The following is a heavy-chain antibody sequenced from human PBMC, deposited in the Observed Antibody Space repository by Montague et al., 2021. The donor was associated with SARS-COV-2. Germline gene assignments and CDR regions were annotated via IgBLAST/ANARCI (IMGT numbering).Heavy chain of an antibody. CDR3: SRGVATDEGNWFDP. J-gene: IGHJ5*02. CDR1: GGSISSYY. V-gene: IGHV4-59*13. D-gene: IGHD5-12*01. Sequence: SETLSLTCTVSGGSISSYYWSWIRQPPGKGLEWIGYIYYSGSTNYNPSLKSRVTISVDTAKNQFSLKLSSVTAADTAVYYCSRGVATDEGNWFDPWGQGTLVTVSS. CDR2: IYYSGST.